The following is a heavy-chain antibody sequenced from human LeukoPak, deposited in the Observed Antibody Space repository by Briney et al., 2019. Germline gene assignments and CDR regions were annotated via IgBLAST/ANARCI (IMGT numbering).Heavy chain of an antibody. J-gene: IGHJ6*03. Sequence: ASVKVSCKASGYTFTSYDINWVRQATGQGLEWMGWMNPNSGNTGYAQKFQGRVTITRNTSISTAYMELSSLRSEDTAVYYCARGQLHYGDYVMSGYYYYMDVWGKGTTVTVSS. CDR3: ARGQLHYGDYVMSGYYYYMDV. D-gene: IGHD4-17*01. V-gene: IGHV1-8*03. CDR2: MNPNSGNT. CDR1: GYTFTSYD.